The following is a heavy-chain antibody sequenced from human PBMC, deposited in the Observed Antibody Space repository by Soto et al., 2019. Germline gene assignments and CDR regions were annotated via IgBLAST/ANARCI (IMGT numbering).Heavy chain of an antibody. CDR3: VRDYRVSYGYGPFDY. CDR2: IKQDVGEK. J-gene: IGHJ4*02. CDR1: GFTFSSYW. Sequence: GGSLRLSCAASGFTFSSYWMSWVRQAPGKGLEWVANIKQDVGEKYYVDSVKGRFTISRDNAKNSLYLQMNSLRGDDTAVYYCVRDYRVSYGYGPFDYWGQGTLVTVSS. D-gene: IGHD5-18*01. V-gene: IGHV3-7*03.